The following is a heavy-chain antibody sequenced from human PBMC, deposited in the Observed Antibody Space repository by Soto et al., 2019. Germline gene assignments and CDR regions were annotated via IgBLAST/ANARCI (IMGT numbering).Heavy chain of an antibody. D-gene: IGHD3-22*01. Sequence: LGGSLRLSCSASGFTFSSYDMHWVRQGTGKGLEWVSAIGTTGDTYHAGSVKGRFTISRENAKNSLYLQMNSLRAGDTAIYFCARAIGPTLFDYWGQGTLVTVSS. J-gene: IGHJ4*02. CDR1: GFTFSSYD. V-gene: IGHV3-13*04. CDR3: ARAIGPTLFDY. CDR2: IGTTGDT.